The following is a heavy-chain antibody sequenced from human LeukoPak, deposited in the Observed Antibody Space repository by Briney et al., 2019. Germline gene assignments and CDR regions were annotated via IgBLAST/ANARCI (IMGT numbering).Heavy chain of an antibody. D-gene: IGHD1-26*01. J-gene: IGHJ4*02. CDR1: RFTFSSYS. Sequence: GGSLRLSCAASRFTFSSYSMNWVRQAPGKGLEWVSSISSSSSYIYYADSVKGRFTISRDNAKNSLYLQMNSLRAEDTAVYYCAKESAYSGSYWRYFDYWGQGTLVTVSS. V-gene: IGHV3-21*01. CDR3: AKESAYSGSYWRYFDY. CDR2: ISSSSSYI.